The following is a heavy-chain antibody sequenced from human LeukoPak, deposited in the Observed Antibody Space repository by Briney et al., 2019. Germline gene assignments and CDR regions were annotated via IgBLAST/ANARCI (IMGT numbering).Heavy chain of an antibody. CDR3: ASQGGLRGFDY. V-gene: IGHV3-21*01. J-gene: IGHJ4*02. Sequence: GGSLRLSRAASGFTFSSYAMSWVRQAPGKGLEWVSSISSSSSYIYYADSVKGRFTISRDNAKNSLYLQMNSLRAEDTAVYYCASQGGLRGFDYWGQGTLVTVSS. CDR2: ISSSSSYI. CDR1: GFTFSSYA. D-gene: IGHD3-16*01.